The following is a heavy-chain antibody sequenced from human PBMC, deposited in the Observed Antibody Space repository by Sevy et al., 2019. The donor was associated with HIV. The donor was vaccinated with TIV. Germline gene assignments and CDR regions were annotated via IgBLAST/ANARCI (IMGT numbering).Heavy chain of an antibody. V-gene: IGHV4-59*08. CDR2: IYYNGHI. CDR3: AGENAWGRGYS. Sequence: SKTLSLTCTVSGGSITSLYWNWIRQPPGKGLEWIANIYYNGHINYNPSLKSRVTLSLNTSKNQFSLRLSSVTAADTAMYYCAGENAWGRGYSWGQGTLVTVSS. D-gene: IGHD1-26*01. J-gene: IGHJ4*02. CDR1: GGSITSLY.